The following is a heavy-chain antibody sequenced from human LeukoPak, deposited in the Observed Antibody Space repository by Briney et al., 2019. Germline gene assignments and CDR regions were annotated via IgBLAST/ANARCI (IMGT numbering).Heavy chain of an antibody. Sequence: GGSLRLSCTAAGFTFSTYWINWVRQSPGKGLVWVALINGDGSTTTHADSVKGRFTISRDNAKNTAYLQMNSLRDEDTAVYFCARDYAGSPDYWGQGTLVTVSA. J-gene: IGHJ4*02. D-gene: IGHD3-10*01. V-gene: IGHV3-74*03. CDR3: ARDYAGSPDY. CDR1: GFTFSTYW. CDR2: INGDGSTT.